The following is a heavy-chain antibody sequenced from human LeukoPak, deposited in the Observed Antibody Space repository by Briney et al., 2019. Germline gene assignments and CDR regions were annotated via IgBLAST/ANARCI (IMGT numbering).Heavy chain of an antibody. V-gene: IGHV4-34*01. J-gene: IGHJ4*02. CDR3: ARHRYSSSWLPFDY. CDR2: INHSGST. Sequence: SETLSLTCAVYGGSFSGYYWSWIRQPPGKGLEWIGEINHSGSTNYNPSLKSRVTISVDTSRNQFSLKLSSVTAADTAVYYCARHRYSSSWLPFDYWGQGTLVTVSS. CDR1: GGSFSGYY. D-gene: IGHD6-6*01.